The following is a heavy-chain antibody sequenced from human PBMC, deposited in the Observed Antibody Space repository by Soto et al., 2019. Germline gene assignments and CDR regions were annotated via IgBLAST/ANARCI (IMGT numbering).Heavy chain of an antibody. Sequence: EVQLVESGGGLVKPGGSLRLFCAASGFTFSSYSMNWVRQAPGKGLEWVSSISSSSSYIYYADSVKGRFTISRDNAKNSLYLQMNSLRAEDTAVYYCAREVSTYSRYDFDYWVQGTLVTVSS. J-gene: IGHJ4*02. CDR3: AREVSTYSRYDFDY. V-gene: IGHV3-21*01. D-gene: IGHD5-12*01. CDR2: ISSSSSYI. CDR1: GFTFSSYS.